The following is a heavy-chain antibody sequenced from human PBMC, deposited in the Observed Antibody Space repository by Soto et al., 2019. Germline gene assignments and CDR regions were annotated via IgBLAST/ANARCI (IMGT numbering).Heavy chain of an antibody. V-gene: IGHV3-33*01. Sequence: GGSLRLSCAASGFTFSSCGMHWVRQAPGKGLEWVAVIWYDGSNKYYADSVKGRFTISRDNSKNTLYLQMNSLRAEDTAVYYCARGGPDCSSTSCGRVYYYYYGMDVWGQGTTVTVSS. J-gene: IGHJ6*02. D-gene: IGHD2-2*01. CDR1: GFTFSSCG. CDR2: IWYDGSNK. CDR3: ARGGPDCSSTSCGRVYYYYYGMDV.